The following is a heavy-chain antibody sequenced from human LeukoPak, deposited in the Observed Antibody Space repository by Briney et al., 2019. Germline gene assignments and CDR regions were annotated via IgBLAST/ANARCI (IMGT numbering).Heavy chain of an antibody. CDR1: GYTFTSYD. CDR3: ARRRIAANHNWFDP. CDR2: MNPNSGNT. D-gene: IGHD6-13*01. J-gene: IGHJ5*02. V-gene: IGHV1-8*01. Sequence: GASVKVSCKASGYTFTSYDINWVRQATGQGLERMGWMNPNSGNTGYAQKFQGRVTMTRNTSISTAYMELSSLRSEDTAVYYCARRRIAANHNWFDPWGQGTLVTVSS.